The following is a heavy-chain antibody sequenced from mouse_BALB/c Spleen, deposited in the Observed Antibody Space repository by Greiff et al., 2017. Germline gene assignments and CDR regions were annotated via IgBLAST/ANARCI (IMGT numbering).Heavy chain of an antibody. CDR3: ARNEGYYGSSYDFDV. CDR2: IWSGGST. V-gene: IGHV2-4-1*01. J-gene: IGHJ1*01. CDR1: GFSLTSYG. D-gene: IGHD1-1*01. Sequence: QVHVKQSGPGLVQPSQSLSITCTVSGFSLTSYGVHWVRQSPGKGLEWLGVIWSGGSTDYNAAFISRLSISKDNSKSQVFVKMNSLQADDTAIYYCARNEGYYGSSYDFDVWGAGTTVTVSS.